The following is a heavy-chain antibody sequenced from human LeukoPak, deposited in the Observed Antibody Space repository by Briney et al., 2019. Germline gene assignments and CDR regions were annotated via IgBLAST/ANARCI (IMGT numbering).Heavy chain of an antibody. V-gene: IGHV1-2*02. D-gene: IGHD6-6*01. Sequence: ASVKVSCKASGHTFTAYYIHWVRQAPGQGLEWMGWINPNSGGTNYAQKFQGRVTMTRDTSISTAYMELSRLRSDDTAVYYCARFVYSSSFNWFDPWGQGTLVTVSS. CDR2: INPNSGGT. CDR3: ARFVYSSSFNWFDP. J-gene: IGHJ5*02. CDR1: GHTFTAYY.